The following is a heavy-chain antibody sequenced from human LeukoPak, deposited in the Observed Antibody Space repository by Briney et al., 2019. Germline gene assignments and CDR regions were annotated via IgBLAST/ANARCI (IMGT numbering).Heavy chain of an antibody. CDR2: IIPILGIA. J-gene: IGHJ6*02. D-gene: IGHD3-22*01. Sequence: ASVKVSCKASGGTFSSYAISWVRQAPGQGLEWMGRIIPILGIANYAQKFQGRVTITADKSTSTAYMELSSLRSEDTAVYYCARAEQPYYYGSSGPLRRIHYYYYGMDVWGQGTTVTVSS. CDR3: ARAEQPYYYGSSGPLRRIHYYYYGMDV. V-gene: IGHV1-69*04. CDR1: GGTFSSYA.